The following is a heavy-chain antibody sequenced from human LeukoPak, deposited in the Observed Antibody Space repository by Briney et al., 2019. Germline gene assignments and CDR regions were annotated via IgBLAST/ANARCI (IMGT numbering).Heavy chain of an antibody. CDR1: GFTFSSYG. CDR3: GRGYYGDYGYGMDV. D-gene: IGHD4-17*01. J-gene: IGHJ6*02. CDR2: IWYDGSNK. V-gene: IGHV3-33*01. Sequence: GRSLRRSCAASGFTFSSYGIHWVRQAPGKGLEWVAVIWYDGSNKYYADSVKGRFTISRDNSKNTLYLQMNSLRAEDTAVYYCGRGYYGDYGYGMDVWGQGTTVTVSS.